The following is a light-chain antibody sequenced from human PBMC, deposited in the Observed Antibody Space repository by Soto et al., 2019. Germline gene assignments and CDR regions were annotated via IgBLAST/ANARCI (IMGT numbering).Light chain of an antibody. V-gene: IGKV1-39*01. Sequence: DIQMTQSPSSLSASVGDRVTITCRASQSISSYLNWYQQKPGKAPKFLIYAASSLQSGVPSRFSGSASGTDFTLTISSLQPEDFATYYCQQTHSIPATFGPGTKVEVK. J-gene: IGKJ1*01. CDR2: AAS. CDR1: QSISSY. CDR3: QQTHSIPAT.